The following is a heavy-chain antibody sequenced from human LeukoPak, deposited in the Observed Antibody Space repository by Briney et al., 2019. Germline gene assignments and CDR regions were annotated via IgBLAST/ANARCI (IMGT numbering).Heavy chain of an antibody. CDR1: GGSISSGNW. CDR2: IYHSGGT. D-gene: IGHD3-10*01. V-gene: IGHV4-4*02. J-gene: IGHJ4*02. CDR3: ARVYGDHYGSGVIGY. Sequence: PSGTLSLTCAVSGGSISSGNWWNWVRQPPGKGPEWIGEIYHSGGTYSNPSLQSRVTISVDKSKNHFSLKLTSVTAADTAVYYCARVYGDHYGSGVIGYWGQGTLVTISS.